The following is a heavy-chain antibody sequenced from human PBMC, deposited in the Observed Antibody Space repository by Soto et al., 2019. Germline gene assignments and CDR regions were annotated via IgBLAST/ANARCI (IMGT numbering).Heavy chain of an antibody. Sequence: PGESLKISCKGSGYSFAGYWITWVRQKPGKGLEWMGRIDPSDSQTYYSPSFRGHVTISVTKSITTVFLQWSSLRASDTAMYYCPRQIYGSDTGPNFQYYFDSWGQETPVTVSS. CDR3: PRQIYGSDTGPNFQYYFDS. CDR2: IDPSDSQT. D-gene: IGHD5-18*01. V-gene: IGHV5-10-1*01. CDR1: GYSFAGYW. J-gene: IGHJ4*02.